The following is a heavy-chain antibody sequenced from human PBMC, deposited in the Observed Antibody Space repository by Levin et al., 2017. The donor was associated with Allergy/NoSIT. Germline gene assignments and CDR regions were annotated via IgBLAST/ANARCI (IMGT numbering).Heavy chain of an antibody. J-gene: IGHJ6*02. CDR1: GYSFTFYW. CDR3: AREGDRDALGVYGMDV. V-gene: IGHV5-51*01. Sequence: GESLKISCKGSGYSFTFYWIAWVRQMPGKGLEWMGIIYPGDSHTRYSPSFQGQVTISADKSISTAYLQWSSLKASDTAMYYCAREGDRDALGVYGMDVWGQGTTVTVSS. CDR2: IYPGDSHT. D-gene: IGHD5-24*01.